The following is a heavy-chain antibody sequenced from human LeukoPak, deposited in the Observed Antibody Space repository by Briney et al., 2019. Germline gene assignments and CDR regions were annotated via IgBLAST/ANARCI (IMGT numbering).Heavy chain of an antibody. J-gene: IGHJ4*02. Sequence: PSETLSLTCTVSGGSISSSSYYWAWIRQPPGKGLEWIGNIYYSGSTYYNPSLKSRVTMSVDTSKNQFSLKLSSVTAADTAVYYCARAYSSSFDYWGQGTLVTVSS. CDR3: ARAYSSSFDY. CDR1: GGSISSSSYY. V-gene: IGHV4-39*01. CDR2: IYYSGST. D-gene: IGHD6-6*01.